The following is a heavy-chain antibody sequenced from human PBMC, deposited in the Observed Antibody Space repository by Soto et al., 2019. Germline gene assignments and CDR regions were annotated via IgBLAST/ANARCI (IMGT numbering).Heavy chain of an antibody. Sequence: SETLSLTCAVSGGSISSGGYSWSWIRQPPGKGLEWIGYIYHSGSTYYNPSLKSRVTISVDRSKNQFSLKLSSVTAADTAVYYCATYCSSTSCYTHGFDYWGQGTLVTVSS. D-gene: IGHD2-2*02. CDR2: IYHSGST. J-gene: IGHJ4*02. CDR1: GGSISSGGYS. V-gene: IGHV4-30-2*01. CDR3: ATYCSSTSCYTHGFDY.